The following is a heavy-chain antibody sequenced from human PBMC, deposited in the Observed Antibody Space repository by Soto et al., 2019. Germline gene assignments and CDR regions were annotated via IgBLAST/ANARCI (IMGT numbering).Heavy chain of an antibody. CDR1: GYTFTSYY. J-gene: IGHJ5*02. D-gene: IGHD2-15*01. CDR3: ARDRVDCSGGNCWRSVEDT. Sequence: QVQLVQSGAEVKKPGASVKVSCKASGYTFTSYYMHWVRQAPGQGLEWMGILDPSGGGTSYAQKFQGRLTMTRDTSTSTVYMELSSLRSEDTAVYYCARDRVDCSGGNCWRSVEDTWGQGTLVTVSS. V-gene: IGHV1-46*01. CDR2: LDPSGGGT.